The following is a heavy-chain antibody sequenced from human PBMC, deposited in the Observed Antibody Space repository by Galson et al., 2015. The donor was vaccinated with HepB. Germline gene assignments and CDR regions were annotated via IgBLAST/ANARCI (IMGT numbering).Heavy chain of an antibody. J-gene: IGHJ6*03. CDR3: AKAVYYYYMDV. V-gene: IGHV3-23*01. CDR2: ISGSGGST. Sequence: SLRLSCAASGFTFTSCAMIWVRQAPGKGLQWVSAISGSGGSTYYADSVKGRFTISRDNSNNTLYLQMDSLRAEDTAVYYCAKAVYYYYMDVWGKGTTVTVSS. CDR1: GFTFTSCA.